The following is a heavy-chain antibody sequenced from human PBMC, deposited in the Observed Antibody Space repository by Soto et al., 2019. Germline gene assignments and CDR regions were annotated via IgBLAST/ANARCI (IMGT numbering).Heavy chain of an antibody. D-gene: IGHD3-3*01. CDR3: ARDGARIAVFGVVYYFDY. Sequence: ASVKVSCKASGYTFSSRAIHWVRQAPGQRLEWMGWINAGNGDTKYSQKFQGRVAITRDTSASSAYMELSNLRSEDTAVYYCARDGARIAVFGVVYYFDYWGQGTVVTVSS. CDR1: GYTFSSRA. J-gene: IGHJ4*02. CDR2: INAGNGDT. V-gene: IGHV1-3*01.